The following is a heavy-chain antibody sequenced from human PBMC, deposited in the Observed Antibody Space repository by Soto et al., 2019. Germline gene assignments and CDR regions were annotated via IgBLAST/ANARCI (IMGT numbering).Heavy chain of an antibody. CDR1: GFTFSTYT. CDR3: ARGDDSSGWYNYFDY. CDR2: ISSSSSTI. Sequence: EVQLVESGGGLVQPGGSLRLSCAASGFTFSTYTMNWVRQAPGKGLEWVSYISSSSSTICYADSVKGRFTISRDNAKNSLYLQMNSLRDEDTAVYYCARGDDSSGWYNYFDYWGQGTLVTVSS. D-gene: IGHD6-19*01. J-gene: IGHJ4*02. V-gene: IGHV3-48*02.